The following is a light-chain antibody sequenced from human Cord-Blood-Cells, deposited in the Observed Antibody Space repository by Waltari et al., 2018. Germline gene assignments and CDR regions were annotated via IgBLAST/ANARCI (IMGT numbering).Light chain of an antibody. V-gene: IGKV3-20*01. CDR3: QQYGSSRT. Sequence: EIVLKQSPGTLSLSPGARATHSCRASQSVSSSYLAWYQQKPGQAPRLLIYGASSRATGIPDRFSGSGSGTDFTLTISRLEPEDFAVYYCQQYGSSRTFGQGTKVEIK. CDR1: QSVSSSY. CDR2: GAS. J-gene: IGKJ1*01.